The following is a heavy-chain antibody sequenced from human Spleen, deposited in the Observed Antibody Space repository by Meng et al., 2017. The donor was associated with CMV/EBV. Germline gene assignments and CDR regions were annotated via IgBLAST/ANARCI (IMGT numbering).Heavy chain of an antibody. Sequence: AVVGGSFSGYYWCWIRQPQGQGMEWIGEIKHSESSNSNPSLKRQVTISVDTSKTKFSLKLSSVTAADTAVYYCARGRYSGSYAYDSWGQGTLVTVSS. CDR2: IKHSESS. V-gene: IGHV4-34*01. CDR1: GGSFSGYY. J-gene: IGHJ4*02. D-gene: IGHD1-26*01. CDR3: ARGRYSGSYAYDS.